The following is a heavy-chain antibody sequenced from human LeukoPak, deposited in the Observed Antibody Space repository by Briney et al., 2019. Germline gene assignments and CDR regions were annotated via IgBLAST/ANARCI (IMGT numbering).Heavy chain of an antibody. CDR2: IYTSGST. Sequence: SETLSLTCTVSGGSISSGSYYWSWIRQPAGEGLEWIGRIYTSGSTNYNPSLKSRVTISVDTSKNQFSLKLSSVTAADTAVYYCARGTQGYGDLDWGQGTLVTVSS. CDR1: GGSISSGSYY. V-gene: IGHV4-61*02. CDR3: ARGTQGYGDLD. J-gene: IGHJ4*02. D-gene: IGHD4-17*01.